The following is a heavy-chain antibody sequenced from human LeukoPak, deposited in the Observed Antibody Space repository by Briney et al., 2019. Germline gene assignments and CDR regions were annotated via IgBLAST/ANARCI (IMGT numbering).Heavy chain of an antibody. CDR2: IYPGDSDT. CDR3: ARRLVRGSVDL. Sequence: KHGASLQISCEGSGYIFTSYYISWVRQLPGKGLEWMGIIYPGDSDTRYSPSFQGQVTISADKSISTAYLQWSSLKASDTAMYYCARRLVRGSVDLWGRGTLVTVSS. CDR1: GYIFTSYY. J-gene: IGHJ2*01. D-gene: IGHD6-13*01. V-gene: IGHV5-51*01.